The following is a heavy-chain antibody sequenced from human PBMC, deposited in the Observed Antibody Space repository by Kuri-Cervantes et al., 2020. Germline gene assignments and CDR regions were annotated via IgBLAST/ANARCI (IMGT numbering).Heavy chain of an antibody. D-gene: IGHD6-19*01. CDR1: GFTFSSYA. CDR2: ISGSGGST. V-gene: IGHV3-23*01. CDR3: ARDTSKGSSGWFRIDY. J-gene: IGHJ4*02. Sequence: GESLKISCAASGFTFSSYAMSWVRQVPGKGLECVSTISGSGGSTFYADSVEGRFTISRDNSKNTLFLHMNSLRAEDTAVYYCARDTSKGSSGWFRIDYWGQGTLVTVSS.